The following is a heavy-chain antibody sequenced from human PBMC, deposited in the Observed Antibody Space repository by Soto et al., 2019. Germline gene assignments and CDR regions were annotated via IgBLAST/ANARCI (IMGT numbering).Heavy chain of an antibody. CDR2: ISGSGDST. D-gene: IGHD5-12*01. CDR1: GFTFSTYA. CDR3: AKDSFINLRGYDSY. Sequence: LRLSCAASGFTFSTYAMIWVRQAPGKGLEWVSAISGSGDSTYYADSVKGRFTISRDNSKNTLYLQMSSLRAEDTAIYYCAKDSFINLRGYDSYWGQGTLVTVSS. V-gene: IGHV3-23*01. J-gene: IGHJ4*02.